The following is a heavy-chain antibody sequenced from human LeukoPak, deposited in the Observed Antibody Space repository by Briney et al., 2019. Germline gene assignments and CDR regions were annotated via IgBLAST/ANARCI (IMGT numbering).Heavy chain of an antibody. CDR1: GYTFTGYY. D-gene: IGHD1-26*01. V-gene: IGHV1-2*02. CDR3: ATLIVGMGPYFDY. CDR2: INPNSGGT. Sequence: ASVTVSCKASGYTFTGYYMHWVRQAPGQGLEWMGWINPNSGGTNYAQKFQGRVTMTRDTSISTAYMELSRLRSDDTAVYYCATLIVGMGPYFDYWGQGTLVTVSS. J-gene: IGHJ4*02.